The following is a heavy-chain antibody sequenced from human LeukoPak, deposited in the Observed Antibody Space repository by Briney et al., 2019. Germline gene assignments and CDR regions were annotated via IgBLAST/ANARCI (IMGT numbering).Heavy chain of an antibody. CDR2: ISDIGSI. J-gene: IGHJ4*02. CDR3: GRHDYGDCFDY. D-gene: IGHD4-17*01. Sequence: SETLSLTCTVSGGSISSYYWSWIRQPPGKGLEWIAYISDIGSINYNPSLKSRVTISLDTSKNEFSLKLSSVTVADTAVYYCGRHDYGDCFDYWGQGTLVTVSS. CDR1: GGSISSYY. V-gene: IGHV4-59*08.